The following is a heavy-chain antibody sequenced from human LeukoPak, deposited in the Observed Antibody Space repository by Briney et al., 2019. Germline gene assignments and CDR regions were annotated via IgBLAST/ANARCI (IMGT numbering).Heavy chain of an antibody. V-gene: IGHV3-30*18. CDR2: ISYDGSNK. Sequence: GGSLRLSCAASGFTFSSYSMNWVRQAPGKGLEWVAVISYDGSNKYYADSVKGRFTISRDNSKNTLYLQMNSLRAEDTAVYYCAKDLGDYDGNSDLNYWGQGTLVTVSS. CDR3: AKDLGDYDGNSDLNY. CDR1: GFTFSSYS. D-gene: IGHD4-23*01. J-gene: IGHJ4*02.